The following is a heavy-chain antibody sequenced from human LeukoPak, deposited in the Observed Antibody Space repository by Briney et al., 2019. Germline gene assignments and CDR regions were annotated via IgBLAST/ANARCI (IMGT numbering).Heavy chain of an antibody. V-gene: IGHV5-51*01. Sequence: GESLKISCKGSGYSFTSYWIGWVRQMPGKGLEWMGIIYPGDSDTRYSPSFQGQVTISADKYISTAYLQWSTLKASDTAMYYCARQLYSTSPTLDYWGQGTLVTVSS. J-gene: IGHJ4*02. D-gene: IGHD6-6*01. CDR2: IYPGDSDT. CDR1: GYSFTSYW. CDR3: ARQLYSTSPTLDY.